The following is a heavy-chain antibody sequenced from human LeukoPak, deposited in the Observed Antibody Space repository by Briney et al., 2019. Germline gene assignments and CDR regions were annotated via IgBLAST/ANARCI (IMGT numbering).Heavy chain of an antibody. CDR1: GFTFSSYA. D-gene: IGHD3-10*01. V-gene: IGHV3-21*01. J-gene: IGHJ6*02. Sequence: GGSLRLSCVGSGFTFSSYAMSWLRQAPGKGLEWISSISSGTGGHILYVDSVKGRFTISRDNARNSLYLQMDSLTAEDGAIYYCAKEFPSPTYGMDVWGQGTTVTVSS. CDR2: ISSGTGGHI. CDR3: AKEFPSPTYGMDV.